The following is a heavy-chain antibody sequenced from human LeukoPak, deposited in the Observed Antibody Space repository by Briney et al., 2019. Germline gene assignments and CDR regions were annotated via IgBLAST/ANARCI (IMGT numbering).Heavy chain of an antibody. CDR2: ISGSGGDT. D-gene: IGHD3-22*01. CDR3: AKDYYDISGSRYDF. J-gene: IGHJ4*02. Sequence: GGSLRLSCAASGFSFSSYAMSWVRQAPGKGLEWVSAISGSGGDTWYADSVRGRFTISRDNSKNTLYMQVNSLRAEDTAVYYCAKDYYDISGSRYDFWGQGTLVTVSS. V-gene: IGHV3-23*01. CDR1: GFSFSSYA.